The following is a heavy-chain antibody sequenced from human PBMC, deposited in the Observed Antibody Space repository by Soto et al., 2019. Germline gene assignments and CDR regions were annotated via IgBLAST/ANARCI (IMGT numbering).Heavy chain of an antibody. CDR1: GFTFRSYA. J-gene: IGHJ4*02. D-gene: IGHD5-12*01. V-gene: IGHV3-30-3*01. Sequence: GGSLRLSCAASGFTFRSYAMHWVRQAPGKGLEWVAVISYDGSNKYYADSVKGRFTISRDNSKNTLYLQMNSLRAEDTAVYYCARDSYSGFANFDYWGQGTLVTVSS. CDR3: ARDSYSGFANFDY. CDR2: ISYDGSNK.